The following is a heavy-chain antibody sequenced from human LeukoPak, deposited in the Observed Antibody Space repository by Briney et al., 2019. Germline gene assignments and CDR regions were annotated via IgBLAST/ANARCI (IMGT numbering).Heavy chain of an antibody. V-gene: IGHV1-3*01. CDR2: INAGNGNT. J-gene: IGHJ5*02. CDR3: AREGAFYSSGWYNWFDP. Sequence: ASVKVSCTASGYTFTSYAMHWVRQAPGQRLEWMGWINAGNGNTKYSQKFQGRVTITRDTSASTAYMELSSLRSEDTAVYYCAREGAFYSSGWYNWFDPWGQGTLVTVSS. CDR1: GYTFTSYA. D-gene: IGHD6-19*01.